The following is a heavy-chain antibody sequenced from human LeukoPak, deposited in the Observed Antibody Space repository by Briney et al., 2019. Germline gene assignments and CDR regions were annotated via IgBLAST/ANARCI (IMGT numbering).Heavy chain of an antibody. CDR3: ARVRSYDSGVYYYDY. CDR2: IGSNGGDT. J-gene: IGHJ4*02. D-gene: IGHD3-22*01. V-gene: IGHV3-64*01. CDR1: GFTFSTYP. Sequence: GGSLRLSCVASGFTFSTYPMHWVRQAPGKGLEYVSAIGSNGGDTYYTNSVKGRFTISRDNAKNTLYLQMGSLRAEDMAVYYCARVRSYDSGVYYYDYWGQGTLVTVSS.